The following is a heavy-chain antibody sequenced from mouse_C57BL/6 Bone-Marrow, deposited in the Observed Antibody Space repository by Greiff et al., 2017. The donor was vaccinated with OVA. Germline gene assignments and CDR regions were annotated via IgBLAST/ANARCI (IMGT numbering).Heavy chain of an antibody. V-gene: IGHV1-55*01. CDR3: ARCYYYGSHWYFDV. Sequence: QVQLQQSGAELVKPGASVKMSCKASGYTFTSYWITWVKQRPGQGLEWIGDIYPGSGSTNYNEKFKSKATLTVDTSSSTAYMQLSSLTSEDSAVYYCARCYYYGSHWYFDVWGTGTTVTVSS. CDR2: IYPGSGST. D-gene: IGHD1-1*01. J-gene: IGHJ1*03. CDR1: GYTFTSYW.